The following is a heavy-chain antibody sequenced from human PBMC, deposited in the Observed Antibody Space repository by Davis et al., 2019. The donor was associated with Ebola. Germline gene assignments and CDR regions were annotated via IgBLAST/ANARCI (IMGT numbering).Heavy chain of an antibody. Sequence: GESLKISCAASGFPFSRYAMTWVRQAPGKGLEWVSSIIGGANSIYYADSVKGRFTISRDNLNNVLYLQMNSLTVEDTAVYYCGRGGYDDGSLEHWGQGTLVTVSS. CDR1: GFPFSRYA. D-gene: IGHD5-18*01. CDR2: IIGGANSI. V-gene: IGHV3-21*04. J-gene: IGHJ4*02. CDR3: GRGGYDDGSLEH.